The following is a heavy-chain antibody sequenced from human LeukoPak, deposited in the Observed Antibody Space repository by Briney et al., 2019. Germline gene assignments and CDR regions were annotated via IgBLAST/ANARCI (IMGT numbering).Heavy chain of an antibody. D-gene: IGHD3-3*01. CDR2: IHPNTGGT. V-gene: IGHV1-2*02. Sequence: ASVKVSCKASGYSFTGHYLHWVRQAPGQGLEWMGWIHPNTGGTNYAQRFQGRVTMTRDTSISTAYMGLSRLRSDDTAVYYCAKVVAITINYWGQGTLVTVSS. CDR1: GYSFTGHY. J-gene: IGHJ4*02. CDR3: AKVVAITINY.